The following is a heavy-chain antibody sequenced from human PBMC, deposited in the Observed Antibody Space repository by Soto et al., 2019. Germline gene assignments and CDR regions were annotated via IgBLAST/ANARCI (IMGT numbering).Heavy chain of an antibody. D-gene: IGHD3-22*01. CDR2: IFYTGIT. CDR3: ARGGYDFSGVNFDEGFDF. J-gene: IGHJ3*01. Sequence: LSLTCSVSGGSLSSHFWAWIRQPPGKGLEWVGHIFYTGITKYNPSLQSRVSISVDTSKERFSLTLNSVTAADTAVYYCARGGYDFSGVNFDEGFDFWGQGIPVTVSS. CDR1: GGSLSSHF. V-gene: IGHV4-59*11.